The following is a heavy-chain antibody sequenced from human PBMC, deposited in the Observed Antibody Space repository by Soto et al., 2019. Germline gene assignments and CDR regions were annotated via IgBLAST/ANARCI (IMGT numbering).Heavy chain of an antibody. CDR3: ARPDDYGGNGDAFDI. V-gene: IGHV4-4*02. CDR1: GGSISSSNW. Sequence: QVQLQESGPGLVKPSGTLSLTCAVSGGSISSSNWWSWVRQPPGKGLEWIGELYHSGSTNYNPSLKSRVTISVDKSKNQFSLKLSSVTAADTAVYYCARPDDYGGNGDAFDIWGQGTMVTVSS. J-gene: IGHJ3*02. D-gene: IGHD4-17*01. CDR2: LYHSGST.